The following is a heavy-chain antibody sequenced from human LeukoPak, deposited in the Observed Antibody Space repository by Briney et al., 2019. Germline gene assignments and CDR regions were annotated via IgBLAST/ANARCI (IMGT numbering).Heavy chain of an antibody. V-gene: IGHV3-30*03. Sequence: GGSLRLSCVASGFNFRHYGIHWVRQAPGKGPQWVAVISYDGNNTFYADSVKGRFTVFRDNSKNTVFLQMNNLRHEDTALYYCATRDFDFWGQRTLVTVSS. CDR1: GFNFRHYG. CDR3: ATRDFDF. CDR2: ISYDGNNT. J-gene: IGHJ4*02.